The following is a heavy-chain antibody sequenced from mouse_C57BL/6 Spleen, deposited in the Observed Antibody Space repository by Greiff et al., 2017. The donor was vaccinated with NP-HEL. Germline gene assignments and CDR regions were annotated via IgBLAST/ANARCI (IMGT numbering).Heavy chain of an antibody. CDR3: ARIDYCSSYGY. CDR2: INPSSGYT. V-gene: IGHV1-4*01. J-gene: IGHJ2*01. D-gene: IGHD1-1*01. Sequence: QVQLQQSGAELARPGASVKMSCKASGYTFTSYTLHWVKQRPEQGLEWIGYINPSSGYTKYNQKFKDKATLTADKSSSTAYMQLSSLTSEDSAVYYCARIDYCSSYGYWGQGTTLTVSS. CDR1: GYTFTSYT.